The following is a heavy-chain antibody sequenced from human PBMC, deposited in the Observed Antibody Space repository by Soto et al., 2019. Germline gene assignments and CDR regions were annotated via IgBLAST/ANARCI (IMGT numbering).Heavy chain of an antibody. V-gene: IGHV3-7*01. D-gene: IGHD2-2*01. J-gene: IGHJ6*02. CDR1: GFTFSNYR. Sequence: GGSLRLSCAASGFTFSNYRMNWVRQAPGKGLEWVANIKQDGSEKYFVDSVKGRFTISRDNAKNSLYLQMNSLRAEDTAVYYCARDLGRTAAGYYYYYAMDVWGQGTTVTVSS. CDR3: ARDLGRTAAGYYYYYAMDV. CDR2: IKQDGSEK.